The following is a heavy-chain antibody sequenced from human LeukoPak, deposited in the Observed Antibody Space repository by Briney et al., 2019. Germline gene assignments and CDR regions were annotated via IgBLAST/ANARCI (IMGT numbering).Heavy chain of an antibody. D-gene: IGHD3-22*01. V-gene: IGHV4-39*02. CDR1: GGSIRSSYYY. J-gene: IGHJ3*02. Sequence: PSETLSLTCTVSGGSIRSSYYYWGWIRQPPGKGLEWIVSIYDSGSTYYNPSLKSRVTISVDTSKNQFSLKLSSVTAADTAVYYCARDRLTITYYYDSSGYRDAFDIWGQGTMVTVSS. CDR3: ARDRLTITYYYDSSGYRDAFDI. CDR2: IYDSGST.